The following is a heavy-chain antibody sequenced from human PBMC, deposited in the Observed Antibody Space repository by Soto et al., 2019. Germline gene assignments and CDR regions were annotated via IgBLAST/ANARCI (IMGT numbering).Heavy chain of an antibody. CDR2: IYYSGNT. CDR1: GGSISRTTYY. CDR3: ARRVTRPERFDY. J-gene: IGHJ4*02. V-gene: IGHV4-39*01. Sequence: SETLSLTCIVSGGSISRTTYYWGWIRQPPGKGLKWIGNIYYSGNTFYNPSLQSRVTISVDTSKNQFSLKLTSATAADTAVYYCARRVTRPERFDYWGQGALVTVSS. D-gene: IGHD4-4*01.